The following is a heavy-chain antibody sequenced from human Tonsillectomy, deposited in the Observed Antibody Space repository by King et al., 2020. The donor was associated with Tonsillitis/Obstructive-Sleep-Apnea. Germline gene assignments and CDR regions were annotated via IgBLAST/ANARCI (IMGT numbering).Heavy chain of an antibody. CDR3: ARLDNTGSSLLFGGHFDL. CDR1: GYRFTSYW. Sequence: VQLVESGAEVKKPGESLKISCQGSGYRFTSYWIAWVRQVPGKGLDWMGIIYPGDSDTEYSPSFQGQVTISADKSIATAYLQWGSLRASDTAMYYCARLDNTGSSLLFGGHFDLWGRGTLVTVSS. CDR2: IYPGDSDT. J-gene: IGHJ2*01. V-gene: IGHV5-51*01. D-gene: IGHD1-26*01.